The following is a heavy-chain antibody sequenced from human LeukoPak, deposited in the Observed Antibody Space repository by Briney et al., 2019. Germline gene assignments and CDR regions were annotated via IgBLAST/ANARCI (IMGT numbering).Heavy chain of an antibody. J-gene: IGHJ4*02. CDR2: INPNSGGT. D-gene: IGHD5-18*01. V-gene: IGHV1-2*04. CDR3: ARVEGYSYGLWFEY. Sequence: ASVKVSCKASGYTFTGYYTHWVRQAPGQGLEWMGWINPNSGGTNYAQKFQGWVTMTRDTSISTAYMELSRLRSDDTAVYYCARVEGYSYGLWFEYWGQGTLVTVSS. CDR1: GYTFTGYY.